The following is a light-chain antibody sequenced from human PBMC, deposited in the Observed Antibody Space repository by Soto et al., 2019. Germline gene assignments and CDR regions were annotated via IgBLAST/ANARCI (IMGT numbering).Light chain of an antibody. CDR1: RTDISSYNF. Sequence: QSALTQPVSVSGSPGQSITVSCIGTRTDISSYNFVSWYQQYPGKAPTLIIFEVSNRPSGISNRFSGSKSGNTASLTISGLQAEDEADYYCSTYTRSTTIFGGGTKLTVL. V-gene: IGLV2-14*01. J-gene: IGLJ2*01. CDR2: EVS. CDR3: STYTRSTTI.